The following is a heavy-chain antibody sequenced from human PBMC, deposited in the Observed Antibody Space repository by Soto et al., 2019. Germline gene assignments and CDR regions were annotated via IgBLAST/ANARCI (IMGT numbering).Heavy chain of an antibody. CDR2: VSGSGGST. D-gene: IGHD3-3*01. Sequence: XSLTLSCAASGXTFSSYSMSWVRQAPGKGLELVSAVSGSGGSTYYADCVDGLFTISRDNSKRTLYLQMNSLKSEYTAVYYCAKILAPYYDFWSGYPGGIDYWGQGTLGTVSS. CDR3: AKILAPYYDFWSGYPGGIDY. CDR1: GXTFSSYS. J-gene: IGHJ4*02. V-gene: IGHV3-23*01.